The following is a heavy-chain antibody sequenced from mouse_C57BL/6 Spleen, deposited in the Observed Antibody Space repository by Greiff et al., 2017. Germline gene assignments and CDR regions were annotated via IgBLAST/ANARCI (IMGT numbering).Heavy chain of an antibody. CDR2: IWGVGST. CDR1: GFSLTSSG. D-gene: IGHD1-1*01. V-gene: IGHV2-6*01. Sequence: VKLMESGPGLVAPSQSLSITCTVSGFSLTSSGVDWVRQSPGKGLEWLGVIWGVGSTNYNSALKSRLSISKDNSKSQVFLKMNSLQTDDTAMYYCASLRSWFAYWGQGTLVTVSA. J-gene: IGHJ3*01. CDR3: ASLRSWFAY.